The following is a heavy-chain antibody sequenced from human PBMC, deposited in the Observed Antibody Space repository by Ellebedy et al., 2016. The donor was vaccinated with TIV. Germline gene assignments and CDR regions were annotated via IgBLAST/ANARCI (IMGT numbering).Heavy chain of an antibody. Sequence: GESLKISCGVSGFTVSNNYMSWIRRAPGKGLEFVSFMYSTGITHYGNSVKGRFTISRDNSRNTVDLQMSSLRVEDTAVYYCPRVVYNVGTDYWGQGTLVTVSS. CDR1: GFTVSNNY. J-gene: IGHJ4*02. CDR3: PRVVYNVGTDY. V-gene: IGHV3-53*01. CDR2: MYSTGIT. D-gene: IGHD5-24*01.